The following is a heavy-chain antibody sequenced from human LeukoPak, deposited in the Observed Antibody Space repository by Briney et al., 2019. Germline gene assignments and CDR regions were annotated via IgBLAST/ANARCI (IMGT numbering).Heavy chain of an antibody. CDR3: ARLPRHFDSSGYYPLFEY. D-gene: IGHD3-22*01. CDR2: IYYSGST. J-gene: IGHJ4*02. Sequence: SETLSLTCTVSSGSISGSTYYWGWIRQPPGKGLEWIGSIYYSGSTYYNPSLKSRVTISVDTSKNQFSLNLSSVTAADTAVYYCARLPRHFDSSGYYPLFEYWGQGTLVTVSS. CDR1: SGSISGSTYY. V-gene: IGHV4-39*01.